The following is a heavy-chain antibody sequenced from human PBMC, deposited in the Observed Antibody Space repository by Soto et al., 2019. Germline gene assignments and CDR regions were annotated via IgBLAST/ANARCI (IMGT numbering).Heavy chain of an antibody. CDR1: NGSISTYY. V-gene: IGHV4-59*12. J-gene: IGHJ5*02. D-gene: IGHD6-13*01. CDR2: VYYSGTT. CDR3: ARSIGFARSWPVSRINNWFDP. Sequence: PSETLSLTCTVSNGSISTYYWSWVRQAPGKGLEWIGYVYYSGTTNYNPSLKSRVTILVDTSRSQLSLKLSFVTAADTAIYYRARSIGFARSWPVSRINNWFDPGGQGTLVTVSS.